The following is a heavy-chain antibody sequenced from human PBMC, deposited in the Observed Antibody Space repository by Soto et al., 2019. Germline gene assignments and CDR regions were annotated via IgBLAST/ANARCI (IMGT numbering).Heavy chain of an antibody. V-gene: IGHV4-61*03. CDR2: IHYTGST. J-gene: IGHJ6*02. Sequence: QVQLQESGPGLVKPSETLSLTCTVSGDSVTSGSIYRSWVRQPPGKVLEWIGYIHYTGSTNYNPSLKSRVAISVDTSNNHCSLTLSSVTAADTAVYYCARDRGNFGVVLADFYQYGMDVWGQGTAVTVSS. CDR3: ARDRGNFGVVLADFYQYGMDV. CDR1: GDSVTSGSIY. D-gene: IGHD3-3*01.